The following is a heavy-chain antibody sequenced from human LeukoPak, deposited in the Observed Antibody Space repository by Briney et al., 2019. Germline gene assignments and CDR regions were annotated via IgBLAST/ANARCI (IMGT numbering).Heavy chain of an antibody. Sequence: ASVKVPCKASGYTFTGYYMHGVRQAPGQGLEWMGWINPTSGATNYAQKFQGRVTMTRDTSISTAYMELNSLRSDDTAVYYCARGVVAATFYYYMDVWGKGTTVTVSS. CDR3: ARGVVAATFYYYMDV. CDR1: GYTFTGYY. J-gene: IGHJ6*03. D-gene: IGHD2-15*01. V-gene: IGHV1-2*02. CDR2: INPTSGAT.